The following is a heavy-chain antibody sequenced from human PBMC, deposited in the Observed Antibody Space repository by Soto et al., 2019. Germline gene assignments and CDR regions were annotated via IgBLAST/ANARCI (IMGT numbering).Heavy chain of an antibody. V-gene: IGHV1-69*01. CDR1: GGTFSSDS. Sequence: QMQLIQSGAEVKKPGSSVKVTCKASGGTFSSDSISWVRQAPGEGLEWMGGVIPLFGTANYAQKFEGRVTITADESTSTAYMELSSLRSDDTAVYYCARVHMIVVVGERYHYKGLDVWGQGTAVTVSS. J-gene: IGHJ6*02. CDR2: VIPLFGTA. D-gene: IGHD3-22*01. CDR3: ARVHMIVVVGERYHYKGLDV.